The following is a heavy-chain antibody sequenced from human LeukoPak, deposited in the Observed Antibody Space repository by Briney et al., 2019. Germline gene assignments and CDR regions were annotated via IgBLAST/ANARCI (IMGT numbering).Heavy chain of an antibody. V-gene: IGHV4-30-2*01. Sequence: PSETLSLTCTVSGGSISSGGHSWSWIRQPPGKGLEWIGYIYHSGSGSTYYNPSLKSRVTISIDKSKNQFSLKLNSVTAADTAVYYCARDPVVTQAFDIWGQGTMVTVSS. D-gene: IGHD4-23*01. CDR2: IYHSGSGST. J-gene: IGHJ3*02. CDR3: ARDPVVTQAFDI. CDR1: GGSISSGGHS.